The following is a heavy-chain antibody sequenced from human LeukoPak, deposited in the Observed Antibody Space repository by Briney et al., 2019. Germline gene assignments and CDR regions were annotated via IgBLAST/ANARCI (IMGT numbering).Heavy chain of an antibody. CDR2: ISSSSSYI. J-gene: IGHJ4*02. CDR3: ARDPPLCSSSSVDSGY. D-gene: IGHD6-6*01. Sequence: PGGSLRLSCAASGFTFSSYSMNWVRQAPGKGLEWVSSISSSSSYIYYADSVKGRFTISRDNAKNSLYLQMNSLRAEDTAVYYCARDPPLCSSSSVDSGYWGQGTLVTVSS. CDR1: GFTFSSYS. V-gene: IGHV3-21*01.